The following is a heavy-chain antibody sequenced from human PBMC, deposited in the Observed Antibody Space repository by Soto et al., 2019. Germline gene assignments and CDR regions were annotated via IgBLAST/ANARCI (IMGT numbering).Heavy chain of an antibody. CDR1: GYTFTSYD. D-gene: IGHD6-25*01. CDR2: MNPNSGNT. V-gene: IGHV1-8*01. J-gene: IGHJ6*03. Sequence: ASVKVSCKASGYTFTSYDIHWVRQATGHGLEWMGWMNPNSGNTGYAQKFQGRVTMTRNTSISIAYMELSSLRSEDAAVYYCARGSANYYNYYYMDVWGKGTTVTVS. CDR3: ARGSANYYNYYYMDV.